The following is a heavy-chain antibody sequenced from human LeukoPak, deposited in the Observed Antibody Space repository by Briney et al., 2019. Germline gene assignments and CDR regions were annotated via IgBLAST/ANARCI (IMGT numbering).Heavy chain of an antibody. CDR3: ARDVRGVSNY. Sequence: PSETLSLTCTVSGGSISSSSYYWGWIRQPPGKGLEWIGSIYYSGSTNYNPSLKSRVTISVDTSKNQFSLKLSSVTAADTAVYYCARDVRGVSNYWGQGTLVTVSS. D-gene: IGHD3-10*02. V-gene: IGHV4-39*07. CDR1: GGSISSSSYY. CDR2: IYYSGST. J-gene: IGHJ4*02.